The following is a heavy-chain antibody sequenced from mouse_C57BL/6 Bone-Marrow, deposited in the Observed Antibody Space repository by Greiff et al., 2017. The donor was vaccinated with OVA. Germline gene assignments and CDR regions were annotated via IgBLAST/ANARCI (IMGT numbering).Heavy chain of an antibody. Sequence: EVKLVESGGGLVQPGGSLKLSCAASGFTFSDYYMYLVRQTPEKRLEWVAYISNGGGSTYYPDTVKGRFTISRDNAKNTLYLQMSRLKSEDTAMYYCARHEGYPYYAMDYWGQGTSVTVSS. D-gene: IGHD2-3*01. CDR2: ISNGGGST. CDR3: ARHEGYPYYAMDY. CDR1: GFTFSDYY. V-gene: IGHV5-12*01. J-gene: IGHJ4*01.